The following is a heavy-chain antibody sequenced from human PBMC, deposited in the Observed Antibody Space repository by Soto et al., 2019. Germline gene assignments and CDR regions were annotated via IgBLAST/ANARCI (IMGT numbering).Heavy chain of an antibody. Sequence: QVQLVESGGGLVQPGRSLRLSCEASGFTFSSAGMHWVRQAPGKGLEWVAVIWYDGKNKYYADSVKGRFTISRDNSKNTMYLPMNSLRADDTAVYYCARELVTMDFWGQGTRVTVSS. CDR1: GFTFSSAG. J-gene: IGHJ4*02. D-gene: IGHD3-10*01. CDR3: ARELVTMDF. V-gene: IGHV3-33*01. CDR2: IWYDGKNK.